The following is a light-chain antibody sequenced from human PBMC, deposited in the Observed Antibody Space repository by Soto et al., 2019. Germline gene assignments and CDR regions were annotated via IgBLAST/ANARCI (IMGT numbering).Light chain of an antibody. CDR1: SSNVGDNY. Sequence: QSVLTQPPLVSAAPGQKVTISCSGSSSNVGDNYVSWYQQLPGTGPKLLIYDNTKRPSGIPGRFSGTKSGTSATLGITGLQTGDEADYYCGAWDSSLNAGVFGGGTKVTV. V-gene: IGLV1-51*01. CDR2: DNT. CDR3: GAWDSSLNAGV. J-gene: IGLJ2*01.